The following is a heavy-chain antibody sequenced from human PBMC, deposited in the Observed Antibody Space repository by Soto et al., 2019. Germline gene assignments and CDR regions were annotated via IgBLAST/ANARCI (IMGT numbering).Heavy chain of an antibody. CDR1: GDTFKNCV. CDR3: AAELGFGKLSVV. CDR2: IITLFGTT. Sequence: QVQVVQSGVEVRRPGSSVKVSCKASGDTFKNCVISWVRQAPGQGLEWMGGIITLFGTTDFAQRCQGRLTITTDESTTTAYMELSRLRSEDTATYYCAAELGFGKLSVVWGQGTTVIVSS. D-gene: IGHD3-10*01. J-gene: IGHJ6*02. V-gene: IGHV1-69*01.